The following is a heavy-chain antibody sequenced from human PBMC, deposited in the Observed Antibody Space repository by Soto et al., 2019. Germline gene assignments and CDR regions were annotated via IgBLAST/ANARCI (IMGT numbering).Heavy chain of an antibody. J-gene: IGHJ4*02. CDR3: ARLPGYCSADSCRTAY. CDR2: IYYSGST. Sequence: QLQLQESGPGLVKPSETLSLTCTVSGGSISSSSYYWGWIRQPPGKGLEWIGSIYYSGSTYYNLPLSRRVPRSXXPXTXXFSLKLCSANAADTAVYFCARLPGYCSADSCRTAYWGQRTLVTVSA. CDR1: GGSISSSSYY. V-gene: IGHV4-39*01. D-gene: IGHD2-15*01.